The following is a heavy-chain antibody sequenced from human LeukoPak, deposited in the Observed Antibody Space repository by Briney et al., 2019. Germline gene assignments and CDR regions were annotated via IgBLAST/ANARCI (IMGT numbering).Heavy chain of an antibody. CDR2: ISSSSSYI. J-gene: IGHJ4*02. CDR1: GFTFSSYS. D-gene: IGHD3-10*01. CDR3: ARDSMVRGVIITRFFDY. V-gene: IGHV3-21*01. Sequence: GGSLRLSCAASGFTFSSYSMNWVRQAPGKGLERVSSISSSSSYIYYADSVKGRFTISRDNAKNSLYLQMNSLRAEDTAVYYCARDSMVRGVIITRFFDYWGQGTLVTVSS.